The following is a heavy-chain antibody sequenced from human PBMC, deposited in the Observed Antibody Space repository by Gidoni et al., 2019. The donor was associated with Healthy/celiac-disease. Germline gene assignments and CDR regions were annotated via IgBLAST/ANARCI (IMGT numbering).Heavy chain of an antibody. J-gene: IGHJ6*02. CDR3: ARDLVVVAATDYYYYGMDV. CDR2: IWYDGSNK. D-gene: IGHD2-15*01. CDR1: GFTFSTYG. V-gene: IGHV3-33*01. Sequence: QVQLVVSGGGVVPPGRSLRLSCAASGFTFSTYGMHWVRQAPGKGLEWVAVIWYDGSNKYYADSVKGRFTISRDKSKNTLYLQMNSLRAEDTAVYYCARDLVVVAATDYYYYGMDVWGQGTTVTVSS.